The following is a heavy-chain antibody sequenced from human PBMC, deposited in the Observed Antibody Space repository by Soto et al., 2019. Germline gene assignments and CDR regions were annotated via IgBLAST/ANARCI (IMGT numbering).Heavy chain of an antibody. CDR3: ARSASNGYNHFDY. Sequence: QVQLVESGGGVVQPGRSLRLSCAASGFTFSSYAMHWVRQAPGKGLEWVAVISYDGSNKYYADSVKGRFTISRDNSKNTLYLQMNSLRAEDTAVYYWARSASNGYNHFDYWGQGTLVTVSS. CDR1: GFTFSSYA. J-gene: IGHJ4*02. D-gene: IGHD5-12*01. CDR2: ISYDGSNK. V-gene: IGHV3-30-3*01.